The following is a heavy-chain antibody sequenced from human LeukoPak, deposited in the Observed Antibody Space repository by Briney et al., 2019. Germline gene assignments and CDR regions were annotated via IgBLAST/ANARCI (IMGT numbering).Heavy chain of an antibody. V-gene: IGHV1-8*01. D-gene: IGHD6-6*01. J-gene: IGHJ6*03. CDR3: ARTGRRAALFLPRGYYYMDV. Sequence: ASAKVSCKASGYTFTSYDINWVRQATGQGLEWMGGMNPNSGNTGYAQKFQGRVTMTRNTSISTAYMELSSLRSEDTAVYYCARTGRRAALFLPRGYYYMDVWGKGTTVTVSS. CDR1: GYTFTSYD. CDR2: MNPNSGNT.